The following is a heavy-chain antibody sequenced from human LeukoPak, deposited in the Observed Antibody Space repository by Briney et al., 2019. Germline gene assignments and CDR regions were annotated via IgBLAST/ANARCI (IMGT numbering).Heavy chain of an antibody. CDR3: ARGAPERISSSTNYYFDY. V-gene: IGHV3-30-3*01. D-gene: IGHD6-6*01. J-gene: IGHJ4*02. CDR2: ISYDGNNK. Sequence: SLRLSCAASGFTFSSYAMYWVRQAPGKGLEWVAVISYDGNNKYYADSVKGRFTISRDDSKNTLSLQMNSLRAEDTAVHYCARGAPERISSSTNYYFDYWGQGTLVTVSS. CDR1: GFTFSSYA.